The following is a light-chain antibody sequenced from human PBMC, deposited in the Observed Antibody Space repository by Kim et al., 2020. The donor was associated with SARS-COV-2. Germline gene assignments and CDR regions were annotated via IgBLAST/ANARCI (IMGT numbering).Light chain of an antibody. CDR3: QQYNNWPPWT. CDR1: QSVSSN. Sequence: APGARATLYCRASQSVSSNLAWYQQKPGQAPRLLIYGASTSATGIPARFSGSGSGTEFTLTISSLQSEDFAVYYCQQYNNWPPWTFGQGTKVDIK. CDR2: GAS. V-gene: IGKV3-15*01. J-gene: IGKJ1*01.